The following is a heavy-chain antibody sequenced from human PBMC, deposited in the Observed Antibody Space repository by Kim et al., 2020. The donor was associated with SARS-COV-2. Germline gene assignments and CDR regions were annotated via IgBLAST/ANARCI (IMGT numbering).Heavy chain of an antibody. V-gene: IGHV3-30*18. J-gene: IGHJ4*02. D-gene: IGHD2-2*01. CDR3: ANGHDQRPTSPLDY. Sequence: GGSLRLSCAASGFTFSSYGMHWVRQAPGKGLEWVAVISYDGSNKYYADSVKGRFTISRDNSKNTLYLQMNSLRAEDTAVYYCANGHDQRPTSPLDYWGQGTLVTVSS. CDR1: GFTFSSYG. CDR2: ISYDGSNK.